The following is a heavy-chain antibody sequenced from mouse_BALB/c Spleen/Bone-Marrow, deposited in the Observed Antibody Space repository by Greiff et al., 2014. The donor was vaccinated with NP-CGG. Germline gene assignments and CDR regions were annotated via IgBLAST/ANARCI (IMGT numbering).Heavy chain of an antibody. J-gene: IGHJ4*01. CDR3: ARPLGHYAMDY. D-gene: IGHD4-1*01. Sequence: QVQLQQSGPGLVAPSQSLSIACTVSGFSLTGYGVNWVRQPPGKGLEWLGMIWGNGSTDYNSALKSRLSISKDNSKGQVFLKRNSLQTDDTARYYCARPLGHYAMDYWGQGTSVTVSS. V-gene: IGHV2-6-7*01. CDR2: IWGNGST. CDR1: GFSLTGYG.